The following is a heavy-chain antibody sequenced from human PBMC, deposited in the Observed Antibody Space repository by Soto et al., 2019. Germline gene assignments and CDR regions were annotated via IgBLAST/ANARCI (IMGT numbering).Heavy chain of an antibody. CDR3: AREHGDYDLGDYMDV. V-gene: IGHV4-31*03. Sequence: SETLSLTCTVSGGSISSGGYYWSWIRQHPGKGLEWIGYIYYSGSTYYNPSLKSRVTISVDTYKNQFSLKLSSVTAAATAVYYCAREHGDYDLGDYMDVWGKGTTVTVSS. CDR1: GGSISSGGYY. CDR2: IYYSGST. J-gene: IGHJ6*03. D-gene: IGHD4-17*01.